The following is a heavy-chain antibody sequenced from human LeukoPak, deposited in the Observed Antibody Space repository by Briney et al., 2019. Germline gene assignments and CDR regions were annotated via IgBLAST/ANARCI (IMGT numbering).Heavy chain of an antibody. CDR2: FDPEDGET. Sequence: ASVKVSCKVSGYTLTELSMHWVRQAPGQGGEGMGGFDPEDGETIYAQKFQGRVTMTEDTSTDTAYMELSSLRSEDTAVYYCATAEVVVAAGWFDPWGQGTLVTVSS. CDR3: ATAEVVVAAGWFDP. D-gene: IGHD2-15*01. V-gene: IGHV1-24*01. J-gene: IGHJ5*02. CDR1: GYTLTELS.